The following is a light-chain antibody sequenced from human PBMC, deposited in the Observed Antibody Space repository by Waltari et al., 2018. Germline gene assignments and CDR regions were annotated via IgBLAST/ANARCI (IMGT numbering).Light chain of an antibody. J-gene: IGKJ4*01. V-gene: IGKV1-8*01. CDR2: AAS. CDR1: QGLSSY. Sequence: AIRITQSPSSVSASTGDRVTITCRASQGLSSYLAWYQQKPGKAPKLLIYAASALQNCVPSRFSGSGSGTDFTLTISCLQSEDFATYYCQQYYSFPFLFGGGTKVEIK. CDR3: QQYYSFPFL.